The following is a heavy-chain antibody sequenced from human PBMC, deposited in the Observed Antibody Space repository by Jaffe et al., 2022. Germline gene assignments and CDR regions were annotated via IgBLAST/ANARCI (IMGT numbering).Heavy chain of an antibody. CDR1: GGSISSYY. D-gene: IGHD6-6*01. CDR2: IYYSGST. V-gene: IGHV4-59*01. CDR3: ARGGSSPGANFDL. J-gene: IGHJ2*01. Sequence: QVQLQESGPGLVKPSETLSLTCTVSGGSISSYYWSWIRQPPGKGLEWIGYIYYSGSTNYNPSLKSRVTISVDTSKNQFSLKLSSVTAADTAVYYCARGGSSPGANFDLWGRGTLVTVSS.